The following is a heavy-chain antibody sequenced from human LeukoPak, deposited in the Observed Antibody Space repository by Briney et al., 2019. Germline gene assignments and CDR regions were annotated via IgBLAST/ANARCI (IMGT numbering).Heavy chain of an antibody. Sequence: SETLSLTCAVYGGSFSGYYWSWIRQPPGKGLEWIGEINHSGSTNYNPSLKSRVTISVDTSKNQFSLKLSSVTAADTAVYYCARVGRRGYRVNNWFDPWGQGTLVTASS. CDR1: GGSFSGYY. V-gene: IGHV4-34*01. J-gene: IGHJ5*02. D-gene: IGHD5-18*01. CDR2: INHSGST. CDR3: ARVGRRGYRVNNWFDP.